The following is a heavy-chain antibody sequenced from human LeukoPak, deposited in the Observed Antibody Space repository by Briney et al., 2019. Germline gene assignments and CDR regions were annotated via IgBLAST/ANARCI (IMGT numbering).Heavy chain of an antibody. CDR3: ARAIVVVAATPLGWFDP. Sequence: ASVKVSCKASGYTFTSYYMHWVRQAPGQGLEWMGIINPSGGSTSYAQKFQGRVTMTRDTSTSTVYMELSSLRSEDTAVYYCARAIVVVAATPLGWFDPWGQGTLVTVSS. V-gene: IGHV1-46*01. D-gene: IGHD2-15*01. CDR1: GYTFTSYY. J-gene: IGHJ5*02. CDR2: INPSGGST.